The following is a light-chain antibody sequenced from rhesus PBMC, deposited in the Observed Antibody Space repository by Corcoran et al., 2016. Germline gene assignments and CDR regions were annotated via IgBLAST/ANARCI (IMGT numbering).Light chain of an antibody. CDR3: QQESNWWT. Sequence: EIVMTQSPGTLSLSPGERATLSCRASQSVTSRLAWYQQKPGQAPRLLIYDASRRATGIPDTFSGSGSGTEFTLTISSLESEDGGVYYCQQESNWWTFGQGTKVEIK. CDR1: QSVTSR. J-gene: IGKJ1*01. V-gene: IGKV3-17*03. CDR2: DAS.